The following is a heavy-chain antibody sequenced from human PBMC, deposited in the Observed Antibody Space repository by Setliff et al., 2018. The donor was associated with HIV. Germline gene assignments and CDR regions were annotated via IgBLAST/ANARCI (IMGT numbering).Heavy chain of an antibody. D-gene: IGHD6-13*01. CDR1: GFTFSSHW. CDR3: ARDLVWPYSSRWYDAFDI. Sequence: PGGSLRLSCAASGFTFSSHWMSWIRQAPGKGLEWVASIKQDGSEKYFVDSVKGRFTISRDNAKDSMFLQMNSLRGEDTAVYYCARDLVWPYSSRWYDAFDIWGQGTMVTVSS. V-gene: IGHV3-7*01. CDR2: IKQDGSEK. J-gene: IGHJ3*02.